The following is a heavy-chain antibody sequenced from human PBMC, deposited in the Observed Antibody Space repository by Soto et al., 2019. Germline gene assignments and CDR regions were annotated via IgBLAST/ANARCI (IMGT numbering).Heavy chain of an antibody. CDR2: IDPTDSDT. J-gene: IGHJ4*02. CDR3: ASARDYVDYVLDY. CDR1: GYSFSSYW. V-gene: IGHV5-51*01. Sequence: GESLKISCKASGYSFSSYWIGWVRQMPGKGLEWMGIIDPTDSDTRYSPSFQGQVTISADNSINTAYLQWSSLKASDTAMYYCASARDYVDYVLDYWGQGTLVTVSS. D-gene: IGHD4-17*01.